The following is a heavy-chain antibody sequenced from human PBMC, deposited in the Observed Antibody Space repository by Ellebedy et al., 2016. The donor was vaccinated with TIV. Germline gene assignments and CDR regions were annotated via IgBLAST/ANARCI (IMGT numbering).Heavy chain of an antibody. V-gene: IGHV4-4*07. CDR2: IYNNGGT. CDR3: ARGLRGPFDY. Sequence: MPSKTLSLTCTVSGGSIISDYWSWIRQPAGKGLEWIGFIYNNGGTNYNPSLTSRVTISVDRSKNQFSLKLASVSAADTAVYYCARGLRGPFDYWGQGTLVTVSS. CDR1: GGSIISDY. J-gene: IGHJ4*02.